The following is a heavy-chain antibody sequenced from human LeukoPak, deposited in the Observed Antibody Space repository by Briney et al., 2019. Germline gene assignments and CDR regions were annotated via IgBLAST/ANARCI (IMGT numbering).Heavy chain of an antibody. CDR3: ARAPGAYCTNGVCHYFDY. Sequence: GASVKVSCKASGYTFTSYGISWVRQAPGQGLEWMGWISAYNGNTNYAQKLQGRVTMTTDTSTSTAYMELRSLRSDDTAVYYCARAPGAYCTNGVCHYFDYWGQGTLVTVSS. CDR2: ISAYNGNT. CDR1: GYTFTSYG. D-gene: IGHD2-8*01. V-gene: IGHV1-18*01. J-gene: IGHJ4*02.